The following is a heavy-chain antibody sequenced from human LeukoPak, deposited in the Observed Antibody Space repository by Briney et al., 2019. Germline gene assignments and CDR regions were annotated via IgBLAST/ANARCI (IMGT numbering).Heavy chain of an antibody. Sequence: PSETLSLTCTVSGGSISSSSYYWGWIRQPPGKGLEWIGNIYYSGSTYYNPSLKSRVTISVDTSKNQFSLKPSSVTAADTAVYYCARRGGRWLQHQYFQHWGQGTLVTVSS. CDR1: GGSISSSSYY. CDR2: IYYSGST. D-gene: IGHD5-24*01. V-gene: IGHV4-39*01. J-gene: IGHJ1*01. CDR3: ARRGGRWLQHQYFQH.